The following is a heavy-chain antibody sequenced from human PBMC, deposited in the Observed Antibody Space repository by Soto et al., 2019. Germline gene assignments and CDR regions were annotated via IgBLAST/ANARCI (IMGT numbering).Heavy chain of an antibody. V-gene: IGHV4-59*08. CDR2: IYYTGSA. D-gene: IGHD1-26*01. Sequence: PSETLSLTCAVSGGSMSSYYWSWIRQPPGKGLEWIAYIYYTGSANSNPNPSLKSRVTISVDTSKNQFSLKLSSVTAADTAVYYCARLHWELPSYYYYGMDVWGQGTTVTVSS. J-gene: IGHJ6*02. CDR1: GGSMSSYY. CDR3: ARLHWELPSYYYYGMDV.